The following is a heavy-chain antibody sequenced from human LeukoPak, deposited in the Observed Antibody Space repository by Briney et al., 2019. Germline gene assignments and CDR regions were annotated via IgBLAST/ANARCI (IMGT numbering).Heavy chain of an antibody. V-gene: IGHV1-2*02. CDR1: GYTFTGYY. CDR2: INPSSGGT. D-gene: IGHD3-22*01. Sequence: GGSVKHPCKASGYTFTGYYMHWVRQPPGQGLEWMGWINPSSGGTNYAQKFQGRVTMTRDTSITTAYLELSRLRSDDTAVYYCTYDSSGRYHDAFDLRRQGTMVTVSS. CDR3: TYDSSGRYHDAFDL. J-gene: IGHJ3*01.